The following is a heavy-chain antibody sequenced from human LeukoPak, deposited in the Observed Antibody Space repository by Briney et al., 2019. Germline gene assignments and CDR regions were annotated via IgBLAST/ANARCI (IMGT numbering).Heavy chain of an antibody. CDR2: ISYDGSNK. CDR1: GSTFSSYA. Sequence: PGGSLRLSCAASGSTFSSYAMHWVRQAPGKGLEWVAVISYDGSNKYYADSVKGRFTISRDNSKNTLYLQMNSLRAEDTAVYYCARAPVVVTPPPDYWGQGTLVTVSS. D-gene: IGHD2-21*02. V-gene: IGHV3-30*04. J-gene: IGHJ4*02. CDR3: ARAPVVVTPPPDY.